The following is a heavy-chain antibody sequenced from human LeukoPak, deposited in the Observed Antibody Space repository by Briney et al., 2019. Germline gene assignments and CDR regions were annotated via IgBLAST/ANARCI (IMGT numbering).Heavy chain of an antibody. CDR3: ATVRRYCGGDCTLGYYFDY. CDR2: FDPEDGET. V-gene: IGHV1-24*01. J-gene: IGHJ4*02. Sequence: ASVKVSCKVSGYTLTELSMHWVRQAPGKGLEWMGGFDPEDGETIYAQKFQGRGTMTEDTSTDTAYMELRSLRSEDTAVYYCATVRRYCGGDCTLGYYFDYWGQGTLVTVSS. CDR1: GYTLTELS. D-gene: IGHD2-21*02.